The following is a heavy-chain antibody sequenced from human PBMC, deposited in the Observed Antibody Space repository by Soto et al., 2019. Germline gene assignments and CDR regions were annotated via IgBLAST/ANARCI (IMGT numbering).Heavy chain of an antibody. V-gene: IGHV1-69*08. CDR3: ARDKAVINAAIGMAY. J-gene: IGHJ4*02. D-gene: IGHD2-21*01. CDR1: GGSFNSYT. Sequence: QVQLVQSGAEVKKPGSSVKVSCKASGGSFNSYTFIWVRQAPGQGLEWMGRIIPFANIANYAQAFEDRVTISAVTSATTVYMELRSLTSNDTSVYYCARDKAVINAAIGMAYWGQGTLVTVSS. CDR2: IIPFANIA.